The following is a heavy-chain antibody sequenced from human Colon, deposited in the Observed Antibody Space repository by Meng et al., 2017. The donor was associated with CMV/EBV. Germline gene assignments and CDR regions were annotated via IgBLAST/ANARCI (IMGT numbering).Heavy chain of an antibody. J-gene: IGHJ4*02. CDR2: ISGSGTST. CDR1: GFTFRTFA. CDR3: ARAGLRAVEATRSDY. D-gene: IGHD6-19*01. V-gene: IGHV3-23*01. Sequence: GESLKISCAASGFTFRTFAMGWVRQAPGRGLEWVSSISGSGTSTYYADSVRGRFTISRDASKNTLSLQINSLRGEDTAVYYCARAGLRAVEATRSDYWGQGTLVTVSS.